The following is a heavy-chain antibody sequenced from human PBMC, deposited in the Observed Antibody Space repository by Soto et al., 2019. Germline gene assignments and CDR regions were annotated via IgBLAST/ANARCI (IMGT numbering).Heavy chain of an antibody. D-gene: IGHD1-26*01. J-gene: IGHJ6*02. Sequence: GGSLRLSCAASGFTFSSYAMSWVRQAPGKGLEWVSGISDGGGSTYYADSVKGRFTFSRDNSKNTLYLQMNGLRAEDTAIYYCAKTTMGATHFYSVMDVWGQGTTVTVSS. CDR3: AKTTMGATHFYSVMDV. CDR2: ISDGGGST. V-gene: IGHV3-23*01. CDR1: GFTFSSYA.